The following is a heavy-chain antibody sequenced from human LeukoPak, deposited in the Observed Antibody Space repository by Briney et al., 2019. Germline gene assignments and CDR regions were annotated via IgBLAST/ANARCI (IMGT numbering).Heavy chain of an antibody. J-gene: IGHJ4*02. V-gene: IGHV3-23*01. Sequence: GGSLRLSCAASGFTFSSYAMSWVRQAPGKGLEWVSAISGSGGSTYYADSVKGRSTISRDNSKNTLYLQMNSLRAEDTAVYYCAKDGIADFWSSYPPNYWGQGTLVTVSS. CDR1: GFTFSSYA. CDR3: AKDGIADFWSSYPPNY. D-gene: IGHD3-3*01. CDR2: ISGSGGST.